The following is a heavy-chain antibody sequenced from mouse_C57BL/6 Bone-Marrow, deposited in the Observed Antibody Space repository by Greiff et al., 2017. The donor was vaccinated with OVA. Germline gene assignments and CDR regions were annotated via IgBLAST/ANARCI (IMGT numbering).Heavy chain of an antibody. D-gene: IGHD1-1*01. J-gene: IGHJ2*01. Sequence: VKLQESGPGLVAPSQSLSITCTVSGFSLTSYGVSWVRQPPGKGLEWLGVIWGDGSTNYHSALISRLSISKDNSKSQVFLKLNSLQSDDTATYYSAIYGRSLDDWGQGTTLTVSS. CDR3: AIYGRSLDD. CDR1: GFSLTSYG. V-gene: IGHV2-3*01. CDR2: IWGDGST.